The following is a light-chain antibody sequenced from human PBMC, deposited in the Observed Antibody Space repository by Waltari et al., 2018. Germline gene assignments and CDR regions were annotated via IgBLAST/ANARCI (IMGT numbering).Light chain of an antibody. CDR1: SGHSTYT. CDR2: VNSDGTH. Sequence: QLVLTQSPSASASLGASVKLTCTLSSGHSTYTIAWHQQQPEKGPRYLMRVNSDGTHSKGDGFPDRFSGSTSGRERHLTISSLQSEDEADYYCQTWGTGTVVFGGGTKLTVL. J-gene: IGLJ2*01. V-gene: IGLV4-69*01. CDR3: QTWGTGTVV.